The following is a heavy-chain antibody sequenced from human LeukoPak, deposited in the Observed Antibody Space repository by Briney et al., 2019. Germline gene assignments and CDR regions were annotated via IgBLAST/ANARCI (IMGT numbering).Heavy chain of an antibody. V-gene: IGHV4-38-2*02. CDR2: FYHGGST. J-gene: IGHJ6*03. CDR3: ARLRITMVRGVIIPYYYYYMDV. CDR1: GYSISTGYY. D-gene: IGHD3-10*01. Sequence: SETLSLTCTVSGYSISTGYYWDWIRQPPGKGLEWIGTFYHGGSTYYNPSLKSRVTISVDTSKNQFSLNLTSVTAADTAVYYCARLRITMVRGVIIPYYYYYMDVWGKGTTVTISS.